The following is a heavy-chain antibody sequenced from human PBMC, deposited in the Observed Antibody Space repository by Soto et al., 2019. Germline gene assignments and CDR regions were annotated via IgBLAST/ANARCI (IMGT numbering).Heavy chain of an antibody. CDR2: ISGSGGGT. D-gene: IGHD5-12*01. CDR1: GFTFSSYA. J-gene: IGHJ4*02. Sequence: GGSLRLSCAASGFTFSSYALSWVRQAPGKGLEWVSAISGSGGGTYYADSVKGRFTISRDSSKNTLYLQMNSLRADDTAVYYCAKSTATIPSVFAAGFDYWGQGALVTVSS. V-gene: IGHV3-23*01. CDR3: AKSTATIPSVFAAGFDY.